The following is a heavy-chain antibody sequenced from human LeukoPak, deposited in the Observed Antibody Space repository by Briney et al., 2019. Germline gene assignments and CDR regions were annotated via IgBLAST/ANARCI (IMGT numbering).Heavy chain of an antibody. V-gene: IGHV3-30*18. J-gene: IGHJ6*02. D-gene: IGHD6-6*01. CDR1: GFTFSSYG. Sequence: PGGSLRLSCAASGFTFSSYGMHWVRQAPGKGLEWVAVISYDGSNKYYADSVKGRFTISRDNSKNTLYLQMNSLRAEDTAVYYCAKGGVGSSPYYYYGMDVRGQGTTVTVSS. CDR3: AKGGVGSSPYYYYGMDV. CDR2: ISYDGSNK.